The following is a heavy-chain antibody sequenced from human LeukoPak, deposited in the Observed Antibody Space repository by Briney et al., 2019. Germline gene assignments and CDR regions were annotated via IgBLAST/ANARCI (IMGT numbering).Heavy chain of an antibody. D-gene: IGHD2-2*01. J-gene: IGHJ4*02. V-gene: IGHV3-11*05. CDR1: GFIFSDYY. Sequence: GGSLRLSCAASGFIFSDYYRSWIRQAPGKGLEWISYISSSSSYTNYVDSVKGRFTISRDNAKNSLYLQMISLRAEDTAVYYCARAVPVSSYCFDCWGQGTLVTVSS. CDR3: ARAVPVSSYCFDC. CDR2: ISSSSSYT.